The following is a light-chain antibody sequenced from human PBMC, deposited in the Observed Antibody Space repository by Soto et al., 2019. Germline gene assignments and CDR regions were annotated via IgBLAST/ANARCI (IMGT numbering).Light chain of an antibody. CDR1: RSVSSNF. CDR3: QQYGSSPGT. J-gene: IGKJ1*01. V-gene: IGKV3-20*01. Sequence: EIVLTQSPGTMSLSPGERATLSCRTSRSVSSNFLAWYQHKPGQAPRLLSYGASSRATGIPDRFSVSVSGTYFPLTISRLEPEDFAVYYCQQYGSSPGTFGQGTKVEIK. CDR2: GAS.